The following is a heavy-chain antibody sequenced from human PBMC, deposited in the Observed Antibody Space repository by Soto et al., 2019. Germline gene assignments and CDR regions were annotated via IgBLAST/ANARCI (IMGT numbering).Heavy chain of an antibody. Sequence: SETLSLTCIVSGASISGFYCSWIRQPPGKGLEWIGYIQESGSTNYNPSLKSRITISVDTSKSQFSLKLTSVTAADTAVYYCAAIPTDYYYYNMDVWGQGTTVTVSS. CDR3: AAIPTDYYYYNMDV. CDR1: GASISGFY. D-gene: IGHD2-2*02. CDR2: IQESGST. J-gene: IGHJ6*02. V-gene: IGHV4-59*01.